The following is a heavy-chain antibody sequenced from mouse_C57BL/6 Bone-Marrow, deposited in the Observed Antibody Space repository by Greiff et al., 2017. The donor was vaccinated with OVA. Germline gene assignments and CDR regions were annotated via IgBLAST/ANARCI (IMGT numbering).Heavy chain of an antibody. D-gene: IGHD2-4*01. J-gene: IGHJ1*03. Sequence: EVKVVESGGGLVQPGGSLSLSCAASGFTFTDYYMSWVRQPPGKALEWLGFIRNKANGYTTEYSASVKGRFTISRDNSQSILYLQMNALRAEDSATYYGARWDYDVWYFDVWGTGTTVTVSS. CDR1: GFTFTDYY. V-gene: IGHV7-3*01. CDR3: ARWDYDVWYFDV. CDR2: IRNKANGYTT.